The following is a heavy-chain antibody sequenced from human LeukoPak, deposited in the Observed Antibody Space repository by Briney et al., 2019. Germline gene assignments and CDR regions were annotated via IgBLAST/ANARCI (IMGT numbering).Heavy chain of an antibody. D-gene: IGHD3-10*01. Sequence: PGGSLRLSCAASGFTFSSYGMHWVRQAPGKGLEWVAVISYDGSNKYYADSVKGRFTISRDNSKNTLYLQMNSLRAEDTAVYYCARDAGPRDYGSGSYLGYWGQGTLVTVSS. CDR1: GFTFSSYG. CDR2: ISYDGSNK. CDR3: ARDAGPRDYGSGSYLGY. V-gene: IGHV3-30*03. J-gene: IGHJ4*02.